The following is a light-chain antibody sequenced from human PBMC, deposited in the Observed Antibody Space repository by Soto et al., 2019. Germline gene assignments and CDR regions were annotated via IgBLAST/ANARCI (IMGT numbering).Light chain of an antibody. CDR2: EVT. V-gene: IGLV2-8*01. Sequence: QSALTQPPSASGSPGQSVTISCTGTSSDVGGYNYVSWYQQHPGKAPKLMIYEVTKRPSGVPDRFSGSKSGNTASLTVSGLQAEDEADYYCPSYAGSKNFVVFGGGTKLT. CDR3: PSYAGSKNFVV. CDR1: SSDVGGYNY. J-gene: IGLJ3*02.